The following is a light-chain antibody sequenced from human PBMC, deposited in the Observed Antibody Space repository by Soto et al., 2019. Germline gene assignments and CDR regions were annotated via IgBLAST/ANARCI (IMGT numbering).Light chain of an antibody. CDR2: GAS. Sequence: EVVMTQSPATLCVSPGERVTLSCRASQSINAHLAWYQQKPGQAPRLLIHGASTRATGIPARFSGSGFGTEFILTISSLQSEDFAVYYCQQYNTWLWTFGQGTKVEIQ. V-gene: IGKV3-15*01. CDR3: QQYNTWLWT. CDR1: QSINAH. J-gene: IGKJ1*01.